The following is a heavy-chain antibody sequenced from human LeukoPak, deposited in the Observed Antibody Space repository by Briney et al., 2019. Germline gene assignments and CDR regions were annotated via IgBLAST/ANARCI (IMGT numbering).Heavy chain of an antibody. CDR2: INPNSGGT. CDR1: GYTFTGYY. CDR3: AIGSAHIVVVIATDYYMDV. D-gene: IGHD2-21*01. J-gene: IGHJ6*03. Sequence: ASVTVSCKASGYTFTGYYMHWVRQAPGQGLEWMGWINPNSGGTNYAQKFQGRVTMTRDTSISTAYMELSRLRSDDTAVYYCAIGSAHIVVVIATDYYMDVWGKGTTVTVSS. V-gene: IGHV1-2*02.